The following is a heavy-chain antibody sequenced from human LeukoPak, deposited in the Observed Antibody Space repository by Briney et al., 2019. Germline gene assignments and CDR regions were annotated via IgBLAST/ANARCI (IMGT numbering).Heavy chain of an antibody. CDR3: ARRPHGSWYSFYYYYGMDV. CDR1: GGSISSSSYY. D-gene: IGHD6-13*01. Sequence: KPSQTLSLTCTVSGGSISSSSYYWGWIRQPPGKWLEWIGSISDSATTYYNPSLKRRATMSVDTSKNQFSLNLSSVTAADTAVYYCARRPHGSWYSFYYYYGMDVWGQGTTVTVSS. CDR2: ISDSATT. V-gene: IGHV4-39*01. J-gene: IGHJ6*02.